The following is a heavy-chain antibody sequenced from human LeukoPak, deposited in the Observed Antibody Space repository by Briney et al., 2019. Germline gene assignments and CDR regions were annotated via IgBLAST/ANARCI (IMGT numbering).Heavy chain of an antibody. Sequence: PSETLSLTCTVSGGSICISSYYWDWIRQPPGKGLEWIGAIYYSGSTNYNPSLKSRVTISVDTSKNQFSLKLSSVTAADTAVYYCARHRIPAALASAFDYWGQGTLVTVSS. J-gene: IGHJ4*02. V-gene: IGHV4-39*01. CDR1: GGSICISSYY. CDR2: IYYSGST. CDR3: ARHRIPAALASAFDY. D-gene: IGHD2-2*01.